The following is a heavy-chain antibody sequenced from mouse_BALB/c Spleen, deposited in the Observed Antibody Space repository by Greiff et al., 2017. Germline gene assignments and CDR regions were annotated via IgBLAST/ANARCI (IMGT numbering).Heavy chain of an antibody. V-gene: IGHV5-17*02. CDR2: ISSGSSTI. D-gene: IGHD2-1*01. J-gene: IGHJ4*01. CDR1: GFTFSSFG. CDR3: ARSGGNYDYAMDY. Sequence: EVNVVESGGGLVQPGGSRKLSCAASGFTFSSFGMHWVRQAPEKGLEWVAYISSGSSTIYYADTVKGRFTISRDNPKNTLFLQMTSLRSEDTAMYYCARSGGNYDYAMDYWGQGTSVTVSS.